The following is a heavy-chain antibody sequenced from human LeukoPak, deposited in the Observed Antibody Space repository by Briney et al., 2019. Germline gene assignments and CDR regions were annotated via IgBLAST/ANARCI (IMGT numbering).Heavy chain of an antibody. CDR3: ARGTYYYDSIEGAFDI. D-gene: IGHD3-22*01. CDR1: GGTFSSYA. V-gene: IGHV1-69*13. CDR2: IIPIFGTA. J-gene: IGHJ3*02. Sequence: SVQVSCKASGGTFSSYAIRWVRQAPGQGLEWMGGIIPIFGTANYAQKFQGRVTITADECKSTAYMELSSLRSEDTAVCYCARGTYYYDSIEGAFDIWGQGTMVTVSS.